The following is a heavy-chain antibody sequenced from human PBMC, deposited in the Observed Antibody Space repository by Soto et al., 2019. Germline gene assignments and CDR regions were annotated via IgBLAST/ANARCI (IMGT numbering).Heavy chain of an antibody. D-gene: IGHD3-10*01. V-gene: IGHV3-23*01. Sequence: GGSLRLSCAASGFNFNTFAMSWIRQAPGKGLEWVSHISSSGGSRDYADSVRGRFTISRDNSKNVLFLQMNSLRADDTATYYCAKGKSTGDIDWFDPWGQGSLVTVSS. CDR1: GFNFNTFA. J-gene: IGHJ5*02. CDR3: AKGKSTGDIDWFDP. CDR2: ISSSGGSR.